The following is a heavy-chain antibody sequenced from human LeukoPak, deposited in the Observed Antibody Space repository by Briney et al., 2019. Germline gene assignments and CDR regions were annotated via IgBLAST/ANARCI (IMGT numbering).Heavy chain of an antibody. CDR2: IIPIFGTA. Sequence: GASVKVSCKASGYTFTSYGISWVRQAPGQGLEWMGGIIPIFGTANYAQKFQGRVTITADESTSTAYMELSSLRSEDTAVYYCAREGPVVTHYWYFDLWGRGTLVTVSS. D-gene: IGHD3-22*01. CDR1: GYTFTSYG. CDR3: AREGPVVTHYWYFDL. V-gene: IGHV1-69*13. J-gene: IGHJ2*01.